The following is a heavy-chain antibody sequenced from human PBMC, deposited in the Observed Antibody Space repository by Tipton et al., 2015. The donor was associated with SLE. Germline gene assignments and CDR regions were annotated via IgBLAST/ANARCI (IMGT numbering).Heavy chain of an antibody. CDR2: ISNDGSNK. V-gene: IGHV3-30*04. CDR1: GFTFSNYA. CDR3: LRSPNYYYGMDV. Sequence: SLRLSCAASGFTFSNYAVHWVRQAPGKGLEWVALISNDGSNKYYADSVKGRFTISRDNSKNTLYLQMNSLRAEDTAVYYCLRSPNYYYGMDVWGQGTTVTVSS. J-gene: IGHJ6*02.